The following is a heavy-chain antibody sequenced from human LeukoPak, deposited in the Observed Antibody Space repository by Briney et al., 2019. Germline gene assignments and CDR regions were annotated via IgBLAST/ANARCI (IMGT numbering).Heavy chain of an antibody. CDR3: ARVVATTSSFFGY. J-gene: IGHJ4*02. V-gene: IGHV1-2*02. Sequence: EASVTVSCKASGYTFTGYYMHWVRQAAGQGLEWMGWINPNSGGTNYAQKFQGRVTMTRDTSISTAYMELSRLRSDDTAVYYCARVVATTSSFFGYWGQGTLVTVSS. D-gene: IGHD5-12*01. CDR1: GYTFTGYY. CDR2: INPNSGGT.